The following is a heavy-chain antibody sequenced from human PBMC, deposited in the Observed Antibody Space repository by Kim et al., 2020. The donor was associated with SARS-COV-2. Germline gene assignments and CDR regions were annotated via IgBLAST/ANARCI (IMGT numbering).Heavy chain of an antibody. D-gene: IGHD3-10*02. Sequence: EKYYVDSVKGRFTISRDNAKNSLYLQMNSLRAEDTAVYYCARDSNTMFIWGQGTMVTVSS. V-gene: IGHV3-7*01. CDR3: ARDSNTMFI. J-gene: IGHJ3*02. CDR2: EK.